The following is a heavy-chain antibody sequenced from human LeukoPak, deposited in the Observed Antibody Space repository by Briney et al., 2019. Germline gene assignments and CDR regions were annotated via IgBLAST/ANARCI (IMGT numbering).Heavy chain of an antibody. CDR3: ARDYSSSSRYYYYGMDV. J-gene: IGHJ6*02. Sequence: GGSLRLSCAASGFTFSDYYMSWIRQAPGKGREWVSYISSSGSTIYYADSVKGRFTISRDNAKNSLYLQMSSLRAEDTAVYYCARDYSSSSRYYYYGMDVWGQGTTVTVSS. D-gene: IGHD6-6*01. CDR1: GFTFSDYY. CDR2: ISSSGSTI. V-gene: IGHV3-11*01.